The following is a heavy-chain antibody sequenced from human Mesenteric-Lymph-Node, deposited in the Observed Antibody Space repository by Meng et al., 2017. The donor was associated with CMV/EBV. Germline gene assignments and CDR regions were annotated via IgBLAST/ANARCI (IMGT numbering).Heavy chain of an antibody. D-gene: IGHD2-8*02. J-gene: IGHJ4*02. Sequence: ASVKVSCKASGYTFTGYFMHWVRQAPGQGLEWMGWINPNSGDTNCAQKFRGRVTMTRDTSISTAYMELNRLSSDDTAVYYCAPRDTGSFDYWGQGTLVTVSS. CDR2: INPNSGDT. V-gene: IGHV1-2*02. CDR3: APRDTGSFDY. CDR1: GYTFTGYF.